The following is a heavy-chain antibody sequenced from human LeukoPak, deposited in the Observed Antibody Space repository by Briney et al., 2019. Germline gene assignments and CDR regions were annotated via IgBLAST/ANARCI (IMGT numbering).Heavy chain of an antibody. CDR1: GYTFSGYY. V-gene: IGHV1-2*02. CDR3: ARVEYYYDSSGPGY. J-gene: IGHJ4*02. Sequence: ASVKVSCTASGYTFSGYYMHWVRQAPGQGLEWMGWINPNSGGTNYAQKFQGRVTMTRDTSISTAYMELSRLRSDDTAVYYCARVEYYYDSSGPGYWGQGTLVTVSS. D-gene: IGHD3-22*01. CDR2: INPNSGGT.